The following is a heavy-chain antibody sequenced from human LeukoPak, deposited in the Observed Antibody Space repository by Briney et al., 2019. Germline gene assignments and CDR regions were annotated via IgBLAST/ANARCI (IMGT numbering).Heavy chain of an antibody. CDR1: GYTFNSYG. Sequence: ASVKVSCNASGYTFNSYGISWVRQAPGQGLEWMGWISAYNGNTNYAQKLQGRVTMTTDTSTSTAYMELRSLRSDDTAVYYCARFCSSTSCALLSYYYYDMDVWGQGTTVTVSS. CDR2: ISAYNGNT. D-gene: IGHD2-2*01. V-gene: IGHV1-18*01. J-gene: IGHJ6*02. CDR3: ARFCSSTSCALLSYYYYDMDV.